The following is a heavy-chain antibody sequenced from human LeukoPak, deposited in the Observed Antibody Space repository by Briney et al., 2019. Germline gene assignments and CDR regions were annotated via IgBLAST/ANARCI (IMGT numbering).Heavy chain of an antibody. J-gene: IGHJ1*01. CDR3: ARGGAARLHFQN. CDR1: GGSISTYY. CDR2: IYHSGST. Sequence: SETLSLTCTVSGGSISTYYWNWIRQPPGKGLEWIGHIYHSGSTNYNPSLQSRVTISVDTSKNQFSLNLNSVTAADTAVYYCARGGAARLHFQNWGQGTLVTVSS. D-gene: IGHD6-6*01. V-gene: IGHV4-59*01.